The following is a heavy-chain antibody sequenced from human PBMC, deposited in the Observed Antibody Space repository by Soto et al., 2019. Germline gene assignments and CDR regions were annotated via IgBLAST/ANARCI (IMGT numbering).Heavy chain of an antibody. D-gene: IGHD6-25*01. CDR2: ISYSANT. CDR1: GGSISSVGYY. V-gene: IGHV4-31*03. J-gene: IGHJ3*02. CDR3: ARVGISGSDAFDI. Sequence: SETLSLTCTVSGGSISSVGYYWSWIRQHPGKGLEWIGHISYSANTYYNPSLESRLIISLDTWENQFSLKLSSVTPADTAVYFCARVGISGSDAFDIWGQGTMVTVSS.